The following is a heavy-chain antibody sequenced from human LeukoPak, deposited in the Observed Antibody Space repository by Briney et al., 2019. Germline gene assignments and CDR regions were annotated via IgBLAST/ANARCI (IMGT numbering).Heavy chain of an antibody. CDR2: IYYSGST. CDR1: GGSISSGDYY. CDR3: ARVSYGSGPKFDP. V-gene: IGHV4-30-4*01. J-gene: IGHJ5*02. Sequence: PSQTLSLTCSVSGGSISSGDYYWSWIRQPPGKGLEWIGYIYYSGSTYYNPSLKSRVTISVDTSKNQFSLKLSSVTAADTAVYYCARVSYGSGPKFDPWGQGTLVTVSS. D-gene: IGHD3-10*01.